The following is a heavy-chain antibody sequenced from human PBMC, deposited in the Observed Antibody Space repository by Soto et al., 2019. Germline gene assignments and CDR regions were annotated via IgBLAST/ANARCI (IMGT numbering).Heavy chain of an antibody. V-gene: IGHV1-2*02. CDR2: VHPDSGGT. CDR3: ARGAQGFFPVSGIYFYFDH. D-gene: IGHD3-22*01. J-gene: IGHJ4*02. CDR1: GYIFTDHL. Sequence: ASVKVSCKTSGYIFTDHLIHWVRQSPGQGLQWVGWVHPDSGGTNVAQAFQDRVTMTADTSITTAYMDLARPRPDDTAIFYCARGAQGFFPVSGIYFYFDHWGQGTPGTVSS.